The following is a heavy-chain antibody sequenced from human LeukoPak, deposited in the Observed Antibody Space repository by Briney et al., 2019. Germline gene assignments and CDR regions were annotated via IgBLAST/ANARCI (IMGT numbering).Heavy chain of an antibody. Sequence: GGSLRLSCAASGFTFSNYAMSWVRQAPGKGLEWVSTINDRGIATYYADSVKGRFTISRDNSKNTLSLQVSSLRAEDTAIYYCAKGLKTAVGPYKGYHYYMDVWGKGTTVTVSS. D-gene: IGHD5-18*01. J-gene: IGHJ6*03. CDR1: GFTFSNYA. CDR3: AKGLKTAVGPYKGYHYYMDV. V-gene: IGHV3-23*01. CDR2: INDRGIAT.